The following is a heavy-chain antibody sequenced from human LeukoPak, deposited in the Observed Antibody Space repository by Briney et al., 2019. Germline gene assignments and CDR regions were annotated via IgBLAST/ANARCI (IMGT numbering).Heavy chain of an antibody. CDR3: ARRSGIAVAGAFDY. CDR1: GGSINTPNYY. CDR2: TFYSGGT. J-gene: IGHJ4*02. V-gene: IGHV4-39*07. D-gene: IGHD6-19*01. Sequence: PSETLSLTCTVSGGSINTPNYYWGWIRQTPGKGLEWIGNTFYSGGTYYSPSLTSRVTISLDTSRNQFSLKLNSVTAADTAVYYCARRSGIAVAGAFDYWGQGTLVTVSS.